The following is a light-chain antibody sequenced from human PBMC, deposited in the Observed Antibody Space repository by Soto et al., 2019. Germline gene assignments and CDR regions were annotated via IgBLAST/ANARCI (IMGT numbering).Light chain of an antibody. Sequence: EIVLTQSPGTLSLSPGERATLSCRASQTVGSGYLTWYQQKPGQAPRLLIHTASSRATGIPDRFSGSGSGTDFTLTISRLEPEDFALYYCQQYSNSPYTFGQGSKLEIK. CDR2: TAS. CDR1: QTVGSGY. V-gene: IGKV3-20*01. J-gene: IGKJ2*01. CDR3: QQYSNSPYT.